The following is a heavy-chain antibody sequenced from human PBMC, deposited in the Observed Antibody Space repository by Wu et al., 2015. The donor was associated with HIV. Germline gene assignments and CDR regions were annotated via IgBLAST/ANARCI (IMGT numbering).Heavy chain of an antibody. D-gene: IGHD3-16*01. V-gene: IGHV1-8*01. Sequence: QVQLVQSGAEVKKPGASVKVSCKASGYTSTSYDINWVRQATGQGLEWMGWMNPNSGNTGYAQKFQGRVTMTRNTSVNTAYMELSNLRSEDTAVYYCARNLFGRYDVIDMWGQGTMVIVSS. CDR1: GYTSTSYD. J-gene: IGHJ3*02. CDR3: ARNLFGRYDVIDM. CDR2: MNPNSGNT.